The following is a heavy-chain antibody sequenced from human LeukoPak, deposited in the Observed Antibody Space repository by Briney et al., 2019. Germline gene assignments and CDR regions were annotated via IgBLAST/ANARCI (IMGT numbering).Heavy chain of an antibody. CDR3: VRDLMTTPTWDFDY. D-gene: IGHD3-16*01. J-gene: IGHJ4*02. CDR2: INPISGTT. V-gene: IGHV1-2*02. Sequence: ATVKVSCTASGGTFSSYAISWVRQAPGQGLEWMGWINPISGTTNYAQKLQGRVTVTRDTSISTVYMELSRLESDDTAVYYCVRDLMTTPTWDFDYWGQGTPVTVAS. CDR1: GGTFSSYA.